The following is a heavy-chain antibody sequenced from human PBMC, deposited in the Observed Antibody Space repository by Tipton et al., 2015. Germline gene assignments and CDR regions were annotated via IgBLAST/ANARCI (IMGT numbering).Heavy chain of an antibody. CDR2: IWYDGSNK. CDR1: GFTFSSYG. J-gene: IGHJ4*02. Sequence: SLRLSCAASGFTFSSYGMHWVRQAPGKGLEWVAVIWYDGSNKYYADSVKGRFTISRDNRRNSLNLQMNSLRAEDTAVYYCVRDPGRYFDYWGQGTLATVSS. V-gene: IGHV3-33*01. CDR3: VRDPGRYFDY.